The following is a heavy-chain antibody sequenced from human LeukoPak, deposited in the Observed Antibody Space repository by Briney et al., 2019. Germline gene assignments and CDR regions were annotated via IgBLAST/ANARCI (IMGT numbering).Heavy chain of an antibody. D-gene: IGHD7-27*01. CDR2: MNPNSGNT. CDR1: GYTFTSYD. J-gene: IGHJ4*02. Sequence: GASVKVSCRASGYTFTSYDINWERQATGQGLEWMGWMNPNSGNTGYAQKLQGRVTMARNNSISTAYMELSSLRSEDTALYYCVRGRSAGEPVNFEYWGQGTLVTVSS. V-gene: IGHV1-8*01. CDR3: VRGRSAGEPVNFEY.